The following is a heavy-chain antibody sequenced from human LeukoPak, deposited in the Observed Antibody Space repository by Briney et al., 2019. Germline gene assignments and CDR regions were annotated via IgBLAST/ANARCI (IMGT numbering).Heavy chain of an antibody. Sequence: ASETLSLTCAVYGGSFSGYYWSWIRQPPGKGLEWIGEINHSGSTNYNPSLKSRVTISVDTSKNQFSLKLSSVTAADTAVYYCARLYSSSSLIGDYYYGMDVWGQGTTVTVSS. CDR2: INHSGST. D-gene: IGHD6-6*01. CDR1: GGSFSGYY. J-gene: IGHJ6*02. V-gene: IGHV4-34*01. CDR3: ARLYSSSSLIGDYYYGMDV.